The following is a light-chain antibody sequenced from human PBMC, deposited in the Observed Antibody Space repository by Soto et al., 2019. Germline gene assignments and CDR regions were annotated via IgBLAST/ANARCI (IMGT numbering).Light chain of an antibody. CDR3: QQYHDWPRT. V-gene: IGKV3-15*01. CDR2: AAS. Sequence: EIVMTQSPGTLSVSPGEGATLSCRASQSISSNLAWYQQIPGQAPRLLIYAASTRATGFPARFSGSGSGTEFTLTISSLQSEDFAVYYCQQYHDWPRTFGQGTKVEIK. CDR1: QSISSN. J-gene: IGKJ1*01.